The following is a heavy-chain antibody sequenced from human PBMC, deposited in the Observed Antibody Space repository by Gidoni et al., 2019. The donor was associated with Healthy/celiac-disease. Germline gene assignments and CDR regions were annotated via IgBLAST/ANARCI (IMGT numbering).Heavy chain of an antibody. CDR1: GYTFTDYY. V-gene: IGHV1-69-2*01. J-gene: IGHJ6*02. Sequence: EVQLVQSGAEVKKPGATVKISCKVSGYTFTDYYMHWVQQAPGKGLEWMGLVDPEDGETIYAEKCQGRVTITADTSTDTAYMELSSLRSEDTAVYYCATARRVRFLEWLGHRGYYYYGMDVWGQGTTVTVSS. CDR2: VDPEDGET. D-gene: IGHD3-3*01. CDR3: ATARRVRFLEWLGHRGYYYYGMDV.